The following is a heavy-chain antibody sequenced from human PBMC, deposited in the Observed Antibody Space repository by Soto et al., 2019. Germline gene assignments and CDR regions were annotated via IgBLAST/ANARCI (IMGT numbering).Heavy chain of an antibody. Sequence: QVQLVQSGAEVKKPGSSVKVSCKASGGTFSSYTISWVRQAPGQGLEWMGRIIPILGIANYAQKFQGRVTITADKSTSTAYMELSSLRSEDTAVYYCAREGIAVAGTQYYYGMDVWGQGTTVTVSS. J-gene: IGHJ6*02. CDR2: IIPILGIA. D-gene: IGHD6-19*01. V-gene: IGHV1-69*02. CDR3: AREGIAVAGTQYYYGMDV. CDR1: GGTFSSYT.